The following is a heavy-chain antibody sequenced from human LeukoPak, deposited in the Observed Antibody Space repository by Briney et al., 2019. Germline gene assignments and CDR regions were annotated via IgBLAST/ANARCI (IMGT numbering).Heavy chain of an antibody. CDR3: ARVGYTDSWYSSPPFDY. Sequence: GGSLRLSCAVSGFTVSSNYMSWVRQAPGKGLEWVSIIYSGGSTYYADSVKGRFTISRDNSKNILYLQMNSLRAEDTALYYCARVGYTDSWYSSPPFDYWGQGTLVTVSS. J-gene: IGHJ4*02. CDR1: GFTVSSNY. CDR2: IYSGGST. V-gene: IGHV3-66*01. D-gene: IGHD6-13*01.